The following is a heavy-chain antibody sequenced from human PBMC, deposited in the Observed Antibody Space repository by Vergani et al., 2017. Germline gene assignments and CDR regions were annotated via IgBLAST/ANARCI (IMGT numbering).Heavy chain of an antibody. Sequence: EVQLVESGGGLVKPGGSLRLSCAASGFTLGQYWMHWVRHTPGTGLEWVSRVKSDGNSTMYEDYVKGRFNISRDNSKNTLYLEMKSLRVEDTAVYYCARARWGGACLMSNWLDTWGQGTLVSVSS. V-gene: IGHV3-74*03. CDR3: ARARWGGACLMSNWLDT. D-gene: IGHD3-10*01. CDR1: GFTLGQYW. J-gene: IGHJ5*02. CDR2: VKSDGNST.